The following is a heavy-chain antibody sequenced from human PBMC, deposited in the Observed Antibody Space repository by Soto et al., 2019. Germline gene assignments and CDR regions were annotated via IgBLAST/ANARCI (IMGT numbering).Heavy chain of an antibody. CDR1: GGTFSSYA. CDR2: IIPIFGTA. Sequence: SVKVSCKASGGTFSSYAISWVRQAPGQGLEWMGGIIPIFGTANYAQKFQGRVTITADESTSTAYMELSSLRSEDTAVYYCARAPSPEYSSSRYYYWGQGTLVTVSS. D-gene: IGHD6-13*01. CDR3: ARAPSPEYSSSRYYY. J-gene: IGHJ4*02. V-gene: IGHV1-69*13.